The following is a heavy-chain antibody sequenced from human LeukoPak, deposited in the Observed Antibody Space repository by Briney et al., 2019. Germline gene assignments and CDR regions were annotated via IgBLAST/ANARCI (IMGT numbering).Heavy chain of an antibody. D-gene: IGHD5-18*01. CDR3: ARGGEKTGYTYGYNLYF. CDR1: GYSISSGYY. CDR2: IYHSGTT. J-gene: IGHJ4*02. Sequence: SETLSLTCTVSGYSISSGYYWGWIRQPPGKGLEWIGSIYHSGTTYYNPSLESRVTISVDTSKNQFSLKLTSLTAADTAVYYCARGGEKTGYTYGYNLYFWGQGTLVTVSS. V-gene: IGHV4-38-2*02.